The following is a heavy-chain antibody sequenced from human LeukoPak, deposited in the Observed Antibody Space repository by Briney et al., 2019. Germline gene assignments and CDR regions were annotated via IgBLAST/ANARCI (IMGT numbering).Heavy chain of an antibody. Sequence: PGGSLRLSCAASGFTFSSYSMSWVRQAPGKGLEWVSSISGSGYNIFYADSVKGRFTISRDNSKNTLYLQMNSLRAEDTAVYYCARARKSGGITMIRGVKDRGWFDPWGQGTLVTVSS. J-gene: IGHJ5*02. CDR1: GFTFSSYS. V-gene: IGHV3-23*01. CDR3: ARARKSGGITMIRGVKDRGWFDP. CDR2: ISGSGYNI. D-gene: IGHD3-10*01.